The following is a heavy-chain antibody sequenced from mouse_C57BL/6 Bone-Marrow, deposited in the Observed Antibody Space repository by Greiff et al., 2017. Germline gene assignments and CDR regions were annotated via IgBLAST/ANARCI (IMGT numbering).Heavy chain of an antibody. V-gene: IGHV5-9-1*02. Sequence: EVMLVESGEGLVKPGGSLKLSCAASGFTFSSYAMSWVRQTPEKRLEWVAYISSGGDYIYYADTVKGRFTISRDNARNTLYRQMSSLKSEYTAMYYCTRGGYGSSSWFAYWGQGTLVTVSA. CDR1: GFTFSSYA. CDR3: TRGGYGSSSWFAY. CDR2: ISSGGDYI. D-gene: IGHD1-1*01. J-gene: IGHJ3*01.